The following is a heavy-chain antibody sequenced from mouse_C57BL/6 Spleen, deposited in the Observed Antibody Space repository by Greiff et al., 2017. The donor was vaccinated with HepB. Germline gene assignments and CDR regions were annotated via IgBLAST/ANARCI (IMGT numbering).Heavy chain of an antibody. CDR3: AGAYGSSQYYFDN. CDR1: GFNIKDYY. J-gene: IGHJ2*01. Sequence: EVQLQQSGAELVKPGASVKLSCTASGFNIKDYYMHWVKQRTEQCLEWIGRIDPEDGEKKYAPNFQGKATITADTSSNTAYLHLSSLTSENTAVYYSAGAYGSSQYYFDNWSKGTTLTVAS. CDR2: IDPEDGEK. V-gene: IGHV14-2*01. D-gene: IGHD1-1*01.